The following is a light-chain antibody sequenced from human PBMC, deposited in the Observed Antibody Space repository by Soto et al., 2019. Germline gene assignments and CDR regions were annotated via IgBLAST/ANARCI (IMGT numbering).Light chain of an antibody. CDR2: DAS. V-gene: IGKV3-11*01. J-gene: IGKJ2*02. CDR1: ETISNQ. CDR3: QHRSDWPPIST. Sequence: EVVLTQSPATLSLFPGESATLSCRASETISNQLAWYQQKPGQAPRLLMYDASHRVTGIPARFSGSGSGTDFTLIISSLEPADFAVYYCQHRSDWPPISTFGQGTKVDIK.